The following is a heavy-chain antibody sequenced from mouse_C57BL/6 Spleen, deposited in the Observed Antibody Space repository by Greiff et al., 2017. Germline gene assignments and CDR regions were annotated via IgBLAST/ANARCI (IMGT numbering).Heavy chain of an antibody. CDR2: IDPETGGT. J-gene: IGHJ3*01. CDR3: TRDYDYDWFAY. CDR1: AYTFTDYE. Sequence: VQLQQSGAELVRPGASVTLSCKASAYTFTDYEMHWVKQTPVHGLAWIGAIDPETGGTAYNQKFKGKAILTADKSSSTAYMELRSLTSEDSAVYYCTRDYDYDWFAYRGQATLVTV. D-gene: IGHD2-4*01. V-gene: IGHV1-15*01.